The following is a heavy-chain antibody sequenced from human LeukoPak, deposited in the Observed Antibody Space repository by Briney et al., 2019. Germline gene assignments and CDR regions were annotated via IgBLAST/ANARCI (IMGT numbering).Heavy chain of an antibody. CDR2: IWYDGSNK. D-gene: IGHD2-15*01. J-gene: IGHJ6*02. V-gene: IGHV3-33*01. CDR1: GFTFSSYG. Sequence: GGSLRLSCAASGFTFSSYGMHWVRQAPGKGLEWVAVIWYDGSNKYYADSVKGRFTISRDNSKNTLYLQMNSLRAEDTAVYYCAREGPYCSGGSCYYGMDVWGQGTTVTVSS. CDR3: AREGPYCSGGSCYYGMDV.